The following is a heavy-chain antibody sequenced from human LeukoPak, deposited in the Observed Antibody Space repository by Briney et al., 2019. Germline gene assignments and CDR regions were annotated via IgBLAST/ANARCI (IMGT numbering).Heavy chain of an antibody. D-gene: IGHD2-21*02. CDR1: GGSISSYY. V-gene: IGHV4-59*12. CDR2: IYYSGST. CDR3: ARDGCGGDCYSHPNWFDP. Sequence: SETLSLTCTVSGGSISSYYWSWIRQPPGKGLEWIRYIYYSGSTNYNPSLKSRVTISVDTSKNQFSLKLSSVTAADTAVYYCARDGCGGDCYSHPNWFDPWGQGTLVTVSS. J-gene: IGHJ5*02.